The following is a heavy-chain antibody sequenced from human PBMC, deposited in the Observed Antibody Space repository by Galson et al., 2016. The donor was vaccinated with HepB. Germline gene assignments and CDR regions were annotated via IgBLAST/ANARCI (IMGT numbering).Heavy chain of an antibody. D-gene: IGHD3/OR15-3a*01. J-gene: IGHJ6*02. Sequence: SVKVSCKASGYSFNTYAILWVRQAPGQSLEWLGWINAANGYAMYAQKFQGRVTITTDTSATTAYMELSSLRSEDTAVYYCARGLAMIWGIPGIYYGMDVWGQGTTVAVSS. V-gene: IGHV1-3*01. CDR3: ARGLAMIWGIPGIYYGMDV. CDR1: GYSFNTYA. CDR2: INAANGYA.